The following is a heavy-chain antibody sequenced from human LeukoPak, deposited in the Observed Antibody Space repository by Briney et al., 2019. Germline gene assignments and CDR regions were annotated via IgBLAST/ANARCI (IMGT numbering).Heavy chain of an antibody. V-gene: IGHV1-2*02. D-gene: IGHD3-22*01. Sequence: ASVKVSCKASGYAFTCNYMHLVRHAPGQGLELMGWINPNSGGTNYAENFQGRVTMTRDTSISTAYMELSRLRSDDTAVYYCARGETYYYDSSGYYFGPDIWGQGTMVTVSS. CDR1: GYAFTCNY. CDR2: INPNSGGT. CDR3: ARGETYYYDSSGYYFGPDI. J-gene: IGHJ3*02.